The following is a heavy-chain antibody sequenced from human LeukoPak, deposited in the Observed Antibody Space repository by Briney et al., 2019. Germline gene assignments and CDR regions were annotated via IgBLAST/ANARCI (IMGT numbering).Heavy chain of an antibody. V-gene: IGHV1-18*01. CDR2: ISAYNGNT. Sequence: ASVKVSCKASGYTFTSYGISWVRQAPGQGLEWMGWISAYNGNTNYAQKLQGRVTMTTDTSTSTAYMELRSLRSDGTAVYYCARDQSYDILTGHYTHIYYYYGMDVWGQGTTVTVSS. CDR3: ARDQSYDILTGHYTHIYYYYGMDV. J-gene: IGHJ6*02. CDR1: GYTFTSYG. D-gene: IGHD3-9*01.